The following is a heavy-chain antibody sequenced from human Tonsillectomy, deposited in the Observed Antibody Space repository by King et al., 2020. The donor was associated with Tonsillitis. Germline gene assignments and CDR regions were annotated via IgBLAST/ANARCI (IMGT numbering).Heavy chain of an antibody. J-gene: IGHJ3*02. V-gene: IGHV3-30*04. Sequence: VQLVESGGRVVQPGRSLRLSCAASGFTFSNYAMHWVRQAPGKGLEWVAVISYDGSNKYYADSVMGRFTISRDNSKKTLYLQMNSLRAEDTAVYYCARFRDPYAFDIWGQGTMVTVSS. CDR1: GFTFSNYA. CDR2: ISYDGSNK. D-gene: IGHD2-21*02. CDR3: ARFRDPYAFDI.